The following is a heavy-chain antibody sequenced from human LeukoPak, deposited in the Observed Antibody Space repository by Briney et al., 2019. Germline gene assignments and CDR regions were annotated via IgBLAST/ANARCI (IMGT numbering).Heavy chain of an antibody. CDR2: IYYSGST. V-gene: IGHV4-59*08. D-gene: IGHD3-10*01. CDR3: ARQESEGGSGFDY. Sequence: SETLSLTCTVSGGSISSYYWSWIRQPPGKGLEWIGYIYYSGSTNYNPSLKSRVTISVYTSKNQFSLKLSSVTAADTAVYYCARQESEGGSGFDYWGQGTLVTVSS. J-gene: IGHJ4*02. CDR1: GGSISSYY.